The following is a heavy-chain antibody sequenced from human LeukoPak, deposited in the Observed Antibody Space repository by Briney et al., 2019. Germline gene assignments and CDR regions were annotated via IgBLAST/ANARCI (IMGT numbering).Heavy chain of an antibody. J-gene: IGHJ4*02. CDR1: GYTFTGHY. Sequence: ASMKVSCKASGYTFTGHYIHWVRQAPGQGLEWMGWINPNSGDTNYPQNFQGRVTMTRDTSISTAYMELSRLRSDDTAVYYCARDLGERWLQFDYWGQGTLVTVSS. CDR3: ARDLGERWLQFDY. V-gene: IGHV1-2*02. D-gene: IGHD5-24*01. CDR2: INPNSGDT.